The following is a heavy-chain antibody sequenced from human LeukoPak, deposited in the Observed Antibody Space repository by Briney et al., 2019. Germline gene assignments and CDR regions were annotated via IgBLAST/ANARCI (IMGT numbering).Heavy chain of an antibody. CDR3: ARETAYCSSTSCYHSGAFDI. J-gene: IGHJ3*02. CDR1: GFTVSSNY. V-gene: IGHV3-66*02. D-gene: IGHD2-2*01. CDR2: IYSGGSI. Sequence: PGGSLRLSCAASGFTVSSNYMSWVRQAPGKGLEWVSVIYSGGSIYYSDSVRGRFTISRDNSKNTLYLQMNSLRAEDTAVYYCARETAYCSSTSCYHSGAFDIWGQGTMVTVSS.